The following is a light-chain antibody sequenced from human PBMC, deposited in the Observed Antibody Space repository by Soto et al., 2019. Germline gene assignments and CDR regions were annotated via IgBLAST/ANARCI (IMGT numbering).Light chain of an antibody. CDR1: QSISNH. CDR3: QQSYSSPPT. V-gene: IGKV1-39*01. CDR2: AAS. Sequence: DIKMSQSPSSLSATVEDRVIITCRASQSISNHLNWYQQKPGKAPKLLIFAASSLQSGVPSRFSGSRSGPDFTLTISSLQPEDFATYYCQQSYSSPPTFGQGTMVDI. J-gene: IGKJ1*01.